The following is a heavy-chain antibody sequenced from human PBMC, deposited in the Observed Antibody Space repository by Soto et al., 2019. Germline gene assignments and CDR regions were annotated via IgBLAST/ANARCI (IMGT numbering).Heavy chain of an antibody. CDR2: INHSGSA. Sequence: SETLSLTCTVSGGSISSSSYYWGWIRQPPGKGLEWIGEINHSGSANYNPSLKSRVTISVDTSKNQFSLKLSSVTAADTAVYYRARGVYSSSSGLRDYYYGMDAWCQGTTVPVAS. CDR3: ARGVYSSSSGLRDYYYGMDA. V-gene: IGHV4-39*07. J-gene: IGHJ6*02. CDR1: GGSISSSSYY. D-gene: IGHD6-6*01.